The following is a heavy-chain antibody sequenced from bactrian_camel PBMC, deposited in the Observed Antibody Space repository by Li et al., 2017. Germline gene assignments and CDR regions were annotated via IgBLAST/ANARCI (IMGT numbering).Heavy chain of an antibody. CDR2: IYTGDDST. Sequence: HVQLVESGGGSVQHGGSLRLSCAASGGTISNRCVGWFRQVPGKDRVRVAAIYTGDDSTYYSDFAKDRFSISHDNAKKTLTLQMNNLKPEDTAMYYCAADVDSVCYDYSYWGQGTQVTVS. CDR3: AADVDSVCYDYSY. J-gene: IGHJ4*01. V-gene: IGHV3S1*01. CDR1: GGTISNRC. D-gene: IGHD5*01.